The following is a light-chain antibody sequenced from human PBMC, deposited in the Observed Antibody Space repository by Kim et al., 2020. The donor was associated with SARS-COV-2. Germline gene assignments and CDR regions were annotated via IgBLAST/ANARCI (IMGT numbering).Light chain of an antibody. V-gene: IGLV2-8*01. J-gene: IGLJ1*01. CDR1: SSDVGGYNY. CDR3: SSYAGSNYV. CDR2: EVS. Sequence: PGQSVTISCTGTSSDVGGYNYVSWYQQHPGKAPKLMIYEVSKRPSGVPDRFSGSKSGNTASLTVSGLQAEDEAEYYCSSYAGSNYVFGTGTKVTVL.